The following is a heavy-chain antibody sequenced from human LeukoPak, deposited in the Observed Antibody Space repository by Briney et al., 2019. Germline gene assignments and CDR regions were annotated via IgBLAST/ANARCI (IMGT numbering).Heavy chain of an antibody. J-gene: IGHJ4*02. V-gene: IGHV4-59*01. D-gene: IGHD6-19*01. CDR1: GGSISSYY. Sequence: PSETLPLTCTVSGGSISSYYWTWIRQPPGKGLEWIGYIYYSGSTNYNPSLKSRVTISVDTSKNQFSLKLSSVTAADTAVYYCARDSYSSGSYYFDYWGQGTLVTVSS. CDR3: ARDSYSSGSYYFDY. CDR2: IYYSGST.